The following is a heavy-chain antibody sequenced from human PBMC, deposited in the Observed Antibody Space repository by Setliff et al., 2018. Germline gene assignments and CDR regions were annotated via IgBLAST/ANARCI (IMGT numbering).Heavy chain of an antibody. D-gene: IGHD5-12*01. CDR3: ARGGTFRYFDF. CDR1: DGSLCTYY. V-gene: IGHV4-59*01. J-gene: IGHJ4*02. Sequence: PSETLSLTCTVSDGSLCTYYWSWIRQPPGKGLEFIGYVYYSGTAKYSPSLRSRLTISVDTSKNQFSLKLRSVTAAATAVYYCARGGTFRYFDFWGQGAPVTVSS. CDR2: VYYSGTA.